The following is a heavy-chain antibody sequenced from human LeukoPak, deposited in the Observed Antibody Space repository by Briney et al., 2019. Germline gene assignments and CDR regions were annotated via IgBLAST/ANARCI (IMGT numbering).Heavy chain of an antibody. Sequence: GGSLRLSCAASGFAFSRFPMHWVRQAPGKGLEWVAVFTFDGNDKFYADSVKGRFTISRDNSRNTLYLQMNSPRPEDTAVYYCARESSGTYSGTDFWGQGTLVTVSS. CDR2: FTFDGNDK. D-gene: IGHD1-26*01. CDR1: GFAFSRFP. CDR3: ARESSGTYSGTDF. J-gene: IGHJ4*02. V-gene: IGHV3-30*14.